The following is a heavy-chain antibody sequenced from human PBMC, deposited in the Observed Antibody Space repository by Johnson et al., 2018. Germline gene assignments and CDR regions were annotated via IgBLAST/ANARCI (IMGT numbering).Heavy chain of an antibody. CDR2: ISGSGGST. D-gene: IGHD2-15*01. Sequence: VQLVESGGGVVQPGRSLRLSCAASGFTFSSYGMHWVRQAPGKGLEWVAVISGSGGSTYYADSVKGRFTISRDNCKNTRYLQMNSLRAEDTAVYYCAKDRAFRSIAGLDAFDIWGQRTMVTVSS. CDR1: GFTFSSYG. J-gene: IGHJ3*02. V-gene: IGHV3-23*04. CDR3: AKDRAFRSIAGLDAFDI.